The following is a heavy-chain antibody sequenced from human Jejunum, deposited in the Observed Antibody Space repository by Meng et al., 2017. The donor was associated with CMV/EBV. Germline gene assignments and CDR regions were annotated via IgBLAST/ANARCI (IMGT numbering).Heavy chain of an antibody. CDR1: SISSGYY. CDR2: ISHSGST. D-gene: IGHD3-22*01. Sequence: SISSGYYWGWIRQPPGKGLEWIGSISHSGSTYYNPSLKSRVTISVDTSKNQFSLKLSSVTAADTAVYYCARSPRGYYYDSSGYFDYWGQGTLVTVSS. V-gene: IGHV4-38-2*01. J-gene: IGHJ4*02. CDR3: ARSPRGYYYDSSGYFDY.